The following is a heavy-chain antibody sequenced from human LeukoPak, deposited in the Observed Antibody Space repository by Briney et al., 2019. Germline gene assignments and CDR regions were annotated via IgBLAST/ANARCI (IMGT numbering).Heavy chain of an antibody. CDR2: ISAYNGNT. CDR1: GYTFTSCG. CDR3: ARALVALLYFGWLLGQAAFDI. Sequence: ASVNVSCTSSGYTFTSCGISWVRQPPGQGLGRMGWISAYNGNTNYAQKLQGRVTMTTDTSTSTAYMELRSLRSDDTAVYYCARALVALLYFGWLLGQAAFDIWGQGTMVTVSS. D-gene: IGHD3-9*01. J-gene: IGHJ3*02. V-gene: IGHV1-18*01.